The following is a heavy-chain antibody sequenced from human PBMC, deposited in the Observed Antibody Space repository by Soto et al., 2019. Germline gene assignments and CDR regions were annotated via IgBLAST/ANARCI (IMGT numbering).Heavy chain of an antibody. D-gene: IGHD4-17*01. CDR3: ARSIGDYEPEVYYYYYGMDV. CDR2: IYYSGST. Sequence: PSETLSLTCTVSGGSISSYYWSWIRQPPGKGLEWIGYIYYSGSTNYNPSLKSRVTISVDTSKNQFSLKLSSVTAADTAVYYCARSIGDYEPEVYYYYYGMDVWGQGTTVTVSS. J-gene: IGHJ6*02. CDR1: GGSISSYY. V-gene: IGHV4-59*01.